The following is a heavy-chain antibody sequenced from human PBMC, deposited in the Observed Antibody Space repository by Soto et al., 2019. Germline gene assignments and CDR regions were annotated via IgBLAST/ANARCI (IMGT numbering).Heavy chain of an antibody. CDR2: ITGSGDGT. CDR3: AKDWYSSGPVLDY. CDR1: GFTFKNYA. D-gene: IGHD6-19*01. Sequence: PGGSLRLSCAASGFTFKNYAMNWVRQAPGKGLEWVSVITGSGDGTYYADSVKGRFTISRDNFKNTLYLQMNSLRAEDTAVYYCAKDWYSSGPVLDYWGQGTLVTVSS. V-gene: IGHV3-23*01. J-gene: IGHJ4*02.